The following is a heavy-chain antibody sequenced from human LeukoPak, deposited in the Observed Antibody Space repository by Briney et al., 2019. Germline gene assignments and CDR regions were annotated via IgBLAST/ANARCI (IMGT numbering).Heavy chain of an antibody. D-gene: IGHD6-6*01. CDR2: IYYSGST. V-gene: IGHV4-31*03. J-gene: IGHJ4*02. CDR3: ARVEYSSSGRGGILDY. CDR1: GGSISSGGYY. Sequence: SQTLSLTCTVSGGSISSGGYYWSWIRQHPGKGLEWIGYIYYSGSTYYNPSLKSRVTISVDTSKNQFSLKLSSVTVADTAVYYCARVEYSSSGRGGILDYWGQGTLVTVSS.